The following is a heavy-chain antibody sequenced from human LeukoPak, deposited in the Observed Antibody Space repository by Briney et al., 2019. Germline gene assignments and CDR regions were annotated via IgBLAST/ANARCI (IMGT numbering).Heavy chain of an antibody. J-gene: IGHJ4*02. CDR2: IWYDGSNK. D-gene: IGHD6-13*01. CDR3: ARDEWAAAGTVY. CDR1: GFTFSSYG. V-gene: IGHV3-33*01. Sequence: GGSLRLSCAASGFTFSSYGMHWVRQAPGKGLEWVAAIWYDGSNKYYADSVKGRFTISRDNSKNTLYLQMNSLRAEDTAVYYCARDEWAAAGTVYWGQGTLVTVSS.